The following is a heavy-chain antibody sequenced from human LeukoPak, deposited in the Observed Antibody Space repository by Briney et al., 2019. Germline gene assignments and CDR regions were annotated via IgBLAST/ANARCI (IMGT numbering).Heavy chain of an antibody. CDR2: IYYSGST. CDR3: ARHAGPNYYDFWSGPDAFDI. V-gene: IGHV4-39*01. Sequence: SETLSLTCTVSGGSISSSSYYWGWIRQPPGKGLEWIGSIYYSGSTYYNPSLKSRVTISVDTSKNQFSLKLSSVTAADTAVYYCARHAGPNYYDFWSGPDAFDIWGQGTMVTVSS. D-gene: IGHD3-3*01. CDR1: GGSISSSSYY. J-gene: IGHJ3*02.